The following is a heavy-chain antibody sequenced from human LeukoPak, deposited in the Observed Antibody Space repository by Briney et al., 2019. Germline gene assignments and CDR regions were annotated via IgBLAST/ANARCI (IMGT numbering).Heavy chain of an antibody. V-gene: IGHV1-2*02. Sequence: ASVKVSCKASGYTFTGYYMYWVRQAPGQGLEWMGWINPNSGGTNYAQKFQGRVTMTRDTSISTAYMELSRLRSDDTAVYYCARTYGDSTNWFDPWGQGTLVTVSS. J-gene: IGHJ5*02. CDR2: INPNSGGT. CDR1: GYTFTGYY. CDR3: ARTYGDSTNWFDP. D-gene: IGHD4-17*01.